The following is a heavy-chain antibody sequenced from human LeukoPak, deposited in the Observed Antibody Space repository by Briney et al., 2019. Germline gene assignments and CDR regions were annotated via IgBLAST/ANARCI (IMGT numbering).Heavy chain of an antibody. D-gene: IGHD5-18*01. CDR1: GFTFSSYE. V-gene: IGHV3-48*03. CDR3: ARQYSYDSRYFDY. J-gene: IGHJ4*02. CDR2: ISSSGGTI. Sequence: PGGSLRLSCAASGFTFSSYEMNWVRQAPGRGLEWDSYISSSGGTIYYADSVKGRFTISRDNAKNSLYLQMSSLRAEDTAVYYCARQYSYDSRYFDYWGQGTLVTVSS.